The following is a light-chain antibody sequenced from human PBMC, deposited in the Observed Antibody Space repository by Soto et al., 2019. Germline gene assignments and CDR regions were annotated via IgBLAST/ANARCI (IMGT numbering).Light chain of an antibody. J-gene: IGKJ2*01. CDR1: QSVSRK. Sequence: EIVMTQSPATLSVSPEERVTLSCRDSQSVSRKLAWYQQKPGQAPRLLIYGTTTRATGIPARFSGSGSGTESTLTISSLQSEDFGIYYCQQYGHWPPYTFGQGTTLETK. CDR2: GTT. CDR3: QQYGHWPPYT. V-gene: IGKV3-15*01.